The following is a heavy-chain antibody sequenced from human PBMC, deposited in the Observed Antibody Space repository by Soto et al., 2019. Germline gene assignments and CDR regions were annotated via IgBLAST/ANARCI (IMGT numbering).Heavy chain of an antibody. V-gene: IGHV3-23*01. CDR2: ISGSGAST. J-gene: IGHJ4*02. CDR1: GFTFSNYA. CDR3: AKGDLLTGVAHFDY. D-gene: IGHD7-27*01. Sequence: PAGSLRLSCAASGFTFSNYAMSWVRQAPGKGLQWVSTISGSGASTYYGDSVKGRFTLSRDNSENTLFLQMDSLKAEDTAVYYCAKGDLLTGVAHFDYWGQGTLVTVSS.